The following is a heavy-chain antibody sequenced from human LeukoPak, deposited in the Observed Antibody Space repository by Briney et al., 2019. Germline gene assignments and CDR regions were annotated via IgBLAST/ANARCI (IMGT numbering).Heavy chain of an antibody. V-gene: IGHV3-9*01. J-gene: IGHJ5*02. CDR1: GFTFDDYA. CDR3: AKKESWFDP. D-gene: IGHD3-10*01. Sequence: GGSLRLSCAASGFTFDDYAMHWVRQAPGKGLDWVSGISWNSGSIGYADSVKGRFTISRDNAKNSLYLQMNSLRAEDTALYYCAKKESWFDPWGQGTLVTVSS. CDR2: ISWNSGSI.